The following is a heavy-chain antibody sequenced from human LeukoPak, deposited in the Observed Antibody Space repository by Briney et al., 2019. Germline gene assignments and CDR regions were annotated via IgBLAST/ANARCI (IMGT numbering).Heavy chain of an antibody. CDR1: GFTFSSYS. CDR2: ISSSSSYI. J-gene: IGHJ4*02. V-gene: IGHV3-21*04. D-gene: IGHD3-10*01. Sequence: GGSLRLSCAASGFTFSSYSMNWVRQAPGKGLEWVSSISSSSSYIYYADSVKGRFTISRDNSKNTLYLQMNSLRAEDTAVYYCANFGSGSYYTPFDYWGQGTLVTVSS. CDR3: ANFGSGSYYTPFDY.